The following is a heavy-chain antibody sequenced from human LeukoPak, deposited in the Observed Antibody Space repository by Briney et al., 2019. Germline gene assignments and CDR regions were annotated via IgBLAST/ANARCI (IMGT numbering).Heavy chain of an antibody. Sequence: SETLSLTCAVYAGSFGGYYWSWIRQLQGKGLEWIGEINHSGSTNYNPSLKSRVTIAVDTSKNQFSLKLSSVTAADAAVYYCARGRRAAARRGFDPWGQGTLVTVSS. CDR1: AGSFGGYY. CDR2: INHSGST. J-gene: IGHJ5*02. CDR3: ARGRRAAARRGFDP. V-gene: IGHV4-34*01. D-gene: IGHD6-13*01.